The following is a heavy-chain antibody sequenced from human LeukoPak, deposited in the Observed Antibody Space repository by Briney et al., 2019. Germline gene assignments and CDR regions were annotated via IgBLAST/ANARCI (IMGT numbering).Heavy chain of an antibody. D-gene: IGHD5-24*01. CDR1: GFTFSSYA. CDR2: ISGSGGST. CDR3: ARPFRSRVGLDGDHKDY. Sequence: PGGSLRLSCAASGFTFSSYAMRWVRQAPGKGLEWVSAISGSGGSTYYADSVKGRFTISRDNSKNTLYLQMNSLRAEDTAVYYCARPFRSRVGLDGDHKDYWGQGTLVTVSS. J-gene: IGHJ4*02. V-gene: IGHV3-23*01.